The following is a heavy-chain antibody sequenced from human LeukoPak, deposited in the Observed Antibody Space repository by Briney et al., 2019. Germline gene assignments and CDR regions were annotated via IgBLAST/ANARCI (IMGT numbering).Heavy chain of an antibody. CDR2: ISAYNGNT. V-gene: IGHV1-18*01. Sequence: ASVKVSCKASGYTFTSYGISWVRRAPGQGLEWMGWISAYNGNTNYAQKLQGRVTMTTDTSTSTAYMELRSLRSDDTAVYYCARDLPLKDGDNIPNRYYYGMDVWGQGTTVTVSS. D-gene: IGHD4-17*01. CDR3: ARDLPLKDGDNIPNRYYYGMDV. J-gene: IGHJ6*02. CDR1: GYTFTSYG.